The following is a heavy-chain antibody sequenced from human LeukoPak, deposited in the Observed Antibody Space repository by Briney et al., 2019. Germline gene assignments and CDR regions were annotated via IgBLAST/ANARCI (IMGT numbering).Heavy chain of an antibody. V-gene: IGHV3-49*03. CDR1: GFTFGDYA. Sequence: QPGRSLRLSCTASGFTFGDYAMSWFRQAPGKGLEWVGFIRSKAYGGTTEYAASVKGRFAISRDDSKSIAYLQMNSLKTEDTAVYYCTRGGSSWYDVRFCYWGQGTLVTVSS. J-gene: IGHJ4*02. CDR2: IRSKAYGGTT. CDR3: TRGGSSWYDVRFCY. D-gene: IGHD6-13*01.